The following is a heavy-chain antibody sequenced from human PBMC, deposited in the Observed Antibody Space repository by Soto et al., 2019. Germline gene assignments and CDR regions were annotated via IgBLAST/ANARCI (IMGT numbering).Heavy chain of an antibody. Sequence: HPGGSLRLSCAASGFTFTSYAMAWVRQAPGKGLEWVSGIGAGGTGTYYADSVKGRFTISRDNSKNTLTLQMNSLRVEDTAVYFCAMKMPGNCPIDNWGQGTLVTVSS. D-gene: IGHD2-8*01. J-gene: IGHJ4*02. V-gene: IGHV3-23*01. CDR1: GFTFTSYA. CDR3: AMKMPGNCPIDN. CDR2: IGAGGTGT.